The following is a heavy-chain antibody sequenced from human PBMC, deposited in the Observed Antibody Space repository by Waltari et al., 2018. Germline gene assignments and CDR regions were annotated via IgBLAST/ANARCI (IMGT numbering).Heavy chain of an antibody. Sequence: QVQLVESGGGVVQPGRSLRLSCAASGFTFSSYAMHWVRQAPGKGLEWVAVISYDGSNKYYADSVKGRFTISRDNSKNTLYLQMNSLRAEDTAVYYCARGPNGDYPDYWGQGTLVTVSS. D-gene: IGHD4-17*01. CDR3: ARGPNGDYPDY. CDR1: GFTFSSYA. V-gene: IGHV3-30-3*01. CDR2: ISYDGSNK. J-gene: IGHJ4*02.